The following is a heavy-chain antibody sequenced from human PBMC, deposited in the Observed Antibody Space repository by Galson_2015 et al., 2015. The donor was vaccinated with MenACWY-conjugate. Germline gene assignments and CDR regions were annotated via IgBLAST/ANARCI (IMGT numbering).Heavy chain of an antibody. CDR1: GLTFSNVW. CDR2: IKCRTGGGTT. V-gene: IGHV3-15*01. Sequence: SLRLSCATPGLTFSNVWMSWGRQAPGEGLEWVGRIKCRTGGGTTDYATPVKGRFTILRDDSTNTLYLQMNSLKIEDTAMYFCTRDRDVGGSRWWFDPWGQGTLVTVSS. D-gene: IGHD2-15*01. J-gene: IGHJ5*02. CDR3: TRDRDVGGSRWWFDP.